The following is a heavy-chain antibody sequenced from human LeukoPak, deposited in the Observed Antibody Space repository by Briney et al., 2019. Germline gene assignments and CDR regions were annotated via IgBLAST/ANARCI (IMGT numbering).Heavy chain of an antibody. J-gene: IGHJ3*02. D-gene: IGHD3-22*01. CDR2: ISAYNGNT. V-gene: IGHV1-18*01. CDR3: ARHYDSSGYRGAFDI. CDR1: GYTFTSYG. Sequence: ASVKVSCKASGYTFTSYGISWVRQAPGQGLEWMGWISAYNGNTNYAQKLQGRVTMTTDTSTSTAYMELRSLRSDDTAVYYCARHYDSSGYRGAFDIWGQGTMVTVSS.